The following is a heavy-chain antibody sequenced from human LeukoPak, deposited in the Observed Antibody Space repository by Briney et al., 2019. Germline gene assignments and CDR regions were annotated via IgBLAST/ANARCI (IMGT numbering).Heavy chain of an antibody. V-gene: IGHV3-20*04. J-gene: IGHJ4*02. D-gene: IGHD6-6*01. Sequence: GGSLRLSCAASGFTFDDYGMSWVRQAPGKGLEWVSGIHWNGGRTGYGDSVKGRFTISRDNARNSLCLQINSLRVEDTSVYYCARGGAARPDYWGQGTLVTVSS. CDR1: GFTFDDYG. CDR2: IHWNGGRT. CDR3: ARGGAARPDY.